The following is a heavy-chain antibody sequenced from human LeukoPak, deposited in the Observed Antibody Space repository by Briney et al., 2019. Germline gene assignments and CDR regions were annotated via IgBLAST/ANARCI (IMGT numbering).Heavy chain of an antibody. CDR1: GGSFSGYH. V-gene: IGHV4-34*01. J-gene: IGHJ4*02. CDR2: INHSGST. Sequence: PSETLSLTCAVYGGSFSGYHWSWIRQPPGKGLEWIGEINHSGSTNYNPSLKSRVTMSVDTSKNQFSLKLSSVTAADTAVYYCARGSWLVGYWGQGTLVTVSS. D-gene: IGHD6-19*01. CDR3: ARGSWLVGY.